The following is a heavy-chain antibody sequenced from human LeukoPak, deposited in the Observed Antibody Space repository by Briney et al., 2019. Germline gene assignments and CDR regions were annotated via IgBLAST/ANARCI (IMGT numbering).Heavy chain of an antibody. D-gene: IGHD3-22*01. CDR2: VYYTGSS. Sequence: SETLSLTCSVSSGSINTYYWSWIRQPPGKGLEWIRFVYYTGSSIYNPSLKSRVTISVDTSKNQFSLRLSSVTAADTAVYYCARQSYYYDSSYYYYGMDVWGQGTTVTVSS. CDR1: SGSINTYY. V-gene: IGHV4-59*08. J-gene: IGHJ6*02. CDR3: ARQSYYYDSSYYYYGMDV.